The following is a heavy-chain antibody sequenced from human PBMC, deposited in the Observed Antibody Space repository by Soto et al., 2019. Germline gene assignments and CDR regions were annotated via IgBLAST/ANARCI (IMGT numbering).Heavy chain of an antibody. D-gene: IGHD3-10*01. J-gene: IGHJ5*02. Sequence: QVQLVQSGAEVKKPGSSVKVSCKASGGTFSSYAISWVRQAPGQGLEWMGGIIPIFGTANYAQKFQGRVTITADKSTSTAYMELSSLRSEDTAVYYCARGDAGGENLGSYNWFDPWGQGTLVTVSS. V-gene: IGHV1-69*06. CDR1: GGTFSSYA. CDR2: IIPIFGTA. CDR3: ARGDAGGENLGSYNWFDP.